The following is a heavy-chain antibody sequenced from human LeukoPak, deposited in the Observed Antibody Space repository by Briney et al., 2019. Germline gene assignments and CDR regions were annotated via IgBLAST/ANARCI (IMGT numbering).Heavy chain of an antibody. CDR2: ISVGSTT. J-gene: IGHJ3*02. V-gene: IGHV3-23*01. D-gene: IGHD1-1*01. CDR3: AKCNLDNCREGFDI. Sequence: GRSLRLSCSASGFTFNKYGMHWVRQAPGRGLDWVSSISVGSTTYYLDSVKDRFTISRDNSKSTLYLQMHSLRAEDTALYYCAKCNLDNCREGFDIWGQGTMVTVSS. CDR1: GFTFNKYG.